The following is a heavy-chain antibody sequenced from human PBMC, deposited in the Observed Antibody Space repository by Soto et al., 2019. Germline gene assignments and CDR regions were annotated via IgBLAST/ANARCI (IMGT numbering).Heavy chain of an antibody. J-gene: IGHJ4*02. CDR3: ARWGAVSGVATFDY. Sequence: SSETLSLTCTVSGGSISSSSYYLGWIRQPPGKGLEWIGSMYYSGSTYYNPSLKRRVTISVDTSKNQFSLRLSSVTVRDTAVYYCARWGAVSGVATFDYWGQGTLVTVSS. CDR1: GGSISSSSYY. D-gene: IGHD6-19*01. CDR2: MYYSGST. V-gene: IGHV4-39*01.